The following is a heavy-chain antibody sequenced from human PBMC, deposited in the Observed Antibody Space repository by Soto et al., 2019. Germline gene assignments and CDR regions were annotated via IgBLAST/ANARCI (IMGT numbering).Heavy chain of an antibody. CDR3: ARHHVRGRTIAGAAEF. CDR1: GGSLGGYY. J-gene: IGHJ4*02. CDR2: FNHSGDT. V-gene: IGHV4-34*01. Sequence: QVQLQQRGAGLLKPSETLSLTCAVYGGSLGGYYWSWIRQPPGKALEWIGEFNHSGDTNYNPSLKSRVSISADTSKNEVFLNLSSVTAADTAMYYCARHHVRGRTIAGAAEFWGQGTLVTVSS. D-gene: IGHD1-26*01.